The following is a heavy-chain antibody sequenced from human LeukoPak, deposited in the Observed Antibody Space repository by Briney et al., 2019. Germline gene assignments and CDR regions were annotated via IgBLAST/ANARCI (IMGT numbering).Heavy chain of an antibody. D-gene: IGHD3-16*01. J-gene: IGHJ3*02. CDR1: GFTFSSYW. Sequence: GGSLRLSCAASGFTFSSYWMSWVRQAPGKGLEWVSVIYSGGSTYYADSVKGRFTISRDISKNTLYLQVNSLRPEDTAVYYCARDPGGHDAFDIWGQGTMVTVSS. V-gene: IGHV3-66*01. CDR2: IYSGGST. CDR3: ARDPGGHDAFDI.